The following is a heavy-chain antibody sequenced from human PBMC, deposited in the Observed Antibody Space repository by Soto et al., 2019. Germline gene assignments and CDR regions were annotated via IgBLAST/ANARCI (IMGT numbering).Heavy chain of an antibody. J-gene: IGHJ4*02. CDR2: ISVSGDRT. V-gene: IGHV3-23*01. D-gene: IGHD2-2*01. CDR3: AKDGDSITRNKPLDY. CDR1: VFIFSSYA. Sequence: GWSLRLSCASSVFIFSSYAMCWVRQAPGKGLEWVSSISVSGDRTFYADSVKGRFTISRDNSRNTLHLQMNSLRAEDTALYYCAKDGDSITRNKPLDYWGQGTLVTVSS.